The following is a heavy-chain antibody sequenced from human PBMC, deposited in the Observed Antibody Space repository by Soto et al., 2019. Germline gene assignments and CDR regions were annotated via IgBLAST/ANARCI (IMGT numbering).Heavy chain of an antibody. V-gene: IGHV2-70*01. CDR2: IDWEEEK. D-gene: IGHD1-7*01. CDR3: TRSTNRNYEYYFDY. Sequence: SGPTLVNPKQTLILTCAFSGFSLSRKGMSVSWIRQPPGKALEFLALIDWEEEKFSSPSLRTRLTVSKDTSKSQVVLTLTNVDPVDTATYYCTRSTNRNYEYYFDYWGQGTLVPVPS. J-gene: IGHJ4*02. CDR1: GFSLSRKGMS.